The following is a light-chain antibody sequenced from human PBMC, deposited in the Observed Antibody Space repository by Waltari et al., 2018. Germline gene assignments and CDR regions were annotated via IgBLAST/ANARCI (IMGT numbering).Light chain of an antibody. Sequence: DIVLTQSPGTLSLSPGARATLSCRASQSVNRYLAWYQHKPGQAPRLLIYDASNRATGIPARFSGSGSGTDFTLTISSLEPEDFAVYYCQQRANWPPVTFGQGTRLEIK. J-gene: IGKJ5*01. CDR1: QSVNRY. CDR2: DAS. V-gene: IGKV3-11*01. CDR3: QQRANWPPVT.